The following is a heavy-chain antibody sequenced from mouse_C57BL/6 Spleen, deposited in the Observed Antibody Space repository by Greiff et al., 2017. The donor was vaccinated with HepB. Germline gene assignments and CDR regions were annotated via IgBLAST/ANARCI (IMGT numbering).Heavy chain of an antibody. D-gene: IGHD2-9*01. CDR3: ARPYSGYTDY. CDR2: INPYNGGT. Sequence: VQLQQSGPVLVKPGASVKMSCKASGYTFTDYYMNWVKQSHGKSLEWIGVINPYNGGTSYNQKFKGKATLTVDKSSSTAYMELNSLTSEDSAVYYCARPYSGYTDYWGQGTTPTVSS. V-gene: IGHV1-19*01. CDR1: GYTFTDYY. J-gene: IGHJ2*01.